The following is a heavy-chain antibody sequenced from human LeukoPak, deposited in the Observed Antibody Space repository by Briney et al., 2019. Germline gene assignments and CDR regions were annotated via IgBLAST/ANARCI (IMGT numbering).Heavy chain of an antibody. CDR2: INPNSGGT. J-gene: IGHJ3*02. CDR3: ARDRSPYSSSSDAFDI. CDR1: GYTFTGYY. D-gene: IGHD6-6*01. V-gene: IGHV1-2*02. Sequence: GASVKVSCKASGYTFTGYYMHWVRQAPGQGLEWMGWINPNSGGTNYAQKFQGRVTMTRDTSISTAYMELSRLRSDDTAVYYCARDRSPYSSSSDAFDIWGQGTIVTVSS.